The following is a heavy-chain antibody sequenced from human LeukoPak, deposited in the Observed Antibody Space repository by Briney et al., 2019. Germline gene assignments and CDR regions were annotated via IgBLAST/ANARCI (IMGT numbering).Heavy chain of an antibody. D-gene: IGHD4-23*01. CDR1: GGSISSYY. CDR2: IYYSGST. Sequence: KPSETLSLTCTVSGGSISSYYWSWIRQPPGKGLEWIGYIYYSGSTNYNPSLKSRFTISVDTSKNQFSLKLSSVTAADTAVYYCARLLGGNDAFDIWGQGTMVTVSS. J-gene: IGHJ3*02. V-gene: IGHV4-59*08. CDR3: ARLLGGNDAFDI.